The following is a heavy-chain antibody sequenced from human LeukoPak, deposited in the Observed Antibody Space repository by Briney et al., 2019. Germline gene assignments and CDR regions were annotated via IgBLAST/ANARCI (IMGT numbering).Heavy chain of an antibody. CDR3: AGGGYNSGWYSSPDY. J-gene: IGHJ4*02. D-gene: IGHD6-19*01. CDR1: GFTFSSYA. Sequence: GGSLRLSCAASGFTFSSYAMHWVRQAPGKGLEWVSYISKSGDSIYYADSVKGRFTISRDNAKESLYLQMNSLRGEDTAVYYCAGGGYNSGWYSSPDYWGQGTLVTVSS. V-gene: IGHV3-48*04. CDR2: ISKSGDSI.